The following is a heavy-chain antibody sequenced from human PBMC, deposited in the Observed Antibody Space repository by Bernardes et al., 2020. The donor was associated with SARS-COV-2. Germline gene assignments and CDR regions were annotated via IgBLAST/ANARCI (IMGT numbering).Heavy chain of an antibody. J-gene: IGHJ6*02. Sequence: GGSLRLSCIASGFTFNSHAMHWVRQAPGKGLKYVAGISSGGVSTTYADSVKGRVTISRDNSKNTLYLQMNSLRAEDTAVYYCARGYGGNYYYGMDVWGQGTTVTVSS. D-gene: IGHD4-17*01. CDR1: GFTFNSHA. V-gene: IGHV3-64*04. CDR3: ARGYGGNYYYGMDV. CDR2: ISSGGVST.